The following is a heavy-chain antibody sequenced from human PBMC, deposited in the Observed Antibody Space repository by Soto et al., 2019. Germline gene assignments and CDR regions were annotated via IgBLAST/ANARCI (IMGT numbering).Heavy chain of an antibody. V-gene: IGHV1-69*01. CDR3: GRDRDYYGSGNYYNRIDF. D-gene: IGHD3-10*01. CDR2: IIPIFGTP. CDR1: GGIFNTYA. J-gene: IGHJ4*02. Sequence: QVQLVQSGPEVKEPGSSVKLTCKVSGGIFNTYAISWLRQAPGQGLEWMGGIIPIFGTPNYAQRFQGRDTIAAGESTSAAYMGLSRERSDDTGVYYCGRDRDYYGSGNYYNRIDFWGQGTLVSVSS.